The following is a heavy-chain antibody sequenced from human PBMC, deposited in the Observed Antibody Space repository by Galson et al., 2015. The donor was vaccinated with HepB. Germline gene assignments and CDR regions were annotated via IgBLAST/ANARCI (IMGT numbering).Heavy chain of an antibody. CDR3: ARVGMGYQLLWFQNWFDP. CDR2: IKQDGSEK. Sequence: SLRLSCAASGFTFSSYWMSWVRQAPGKGLEWVANIKQDGSEKYYVDSVKDRFTISRDNAKNSLYLQMNSLRAEDTAVYYCARVGMGYQLLWFQNWFDPWGQGTLVTVSS. V-gene: IGHV3-7*01. J-gene: IGHJ5*02. CDR1: GFTFSSYW. D-gene: IGHD2-2*01.